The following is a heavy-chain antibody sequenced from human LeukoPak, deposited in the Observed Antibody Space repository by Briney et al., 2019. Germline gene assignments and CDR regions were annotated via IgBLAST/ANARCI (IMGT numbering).Heavy chain of an antibody. CDR3: ARATLTKSRTYYYYYMDV. V-gene: IGHV4-59*01. CDR2: IYYSEST. J-gene: IGHJ6*03. CDR1: GGSISSYY. Sequence: PSETLPLTCTVSGGSISSYYWSWIRQPPGKGLEWIGYIYYSESTNYNPSLKSRVTISVDTSKNQFSLKLSSVTAADTAVYYCARATLTKSRTYYYYYMDVWGKGTTVTVSS.